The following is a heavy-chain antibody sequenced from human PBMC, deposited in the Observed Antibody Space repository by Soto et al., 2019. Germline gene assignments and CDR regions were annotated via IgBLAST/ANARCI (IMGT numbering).Heavy chain of an antibody. CDR2: LSPTTGGT. J-gene: IGHJ5*02. V-gene: IGHV1-2*02. D-gene: IGHD2-21*02. CDR3: ARPPGYVTDWYYFLT. Sequence: ASGKVSCKTSGNTLTSFYIHWVRQAPGQGLEWVGRLSPTTGGTNYAQHFQGRVTVTWDMSTFTAYMELSSLIYEDTAVYYCARPPGYVTDWYYFLTWCPATHVTVS. CDR1: GNTLTSFY.